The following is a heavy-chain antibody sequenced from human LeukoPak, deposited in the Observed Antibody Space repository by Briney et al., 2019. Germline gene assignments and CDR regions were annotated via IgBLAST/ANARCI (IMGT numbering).Heavy chain of an antibody. CDR3: VREILYCSGGSCYRGPFDN. D-gene: IGHD2-15*01. CDR2: INHSGST. J-gene: IGHJ4*02. V-gene: IGHV4-34*01. CDR1: GGSFSGYY. Sequence: PSETLSLTCAVYGGSFSGYYWSWIRQPPGKGLEWLGEINHSGSTNYNPSLKSRVTISVDTSKNQFSLKLNSATAADTAVYYCVREILYCSGGSCYRGPFDNWGQGTLVTVSA.